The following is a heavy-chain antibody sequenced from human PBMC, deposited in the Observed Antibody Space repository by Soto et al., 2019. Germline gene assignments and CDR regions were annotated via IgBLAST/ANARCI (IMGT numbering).Heavy chain of an antibody. J-gene: IGHJ6*03. D-gene: IGHD3-3*01. V-gene: IGHV1-69*02. CDR3: ARRTIFGYVDRGYYYTDV. Sequence: ASVKVSCKASGGTFSSYTISWVRQAPGQGLEWMGRIIPILGIANYAQKFQGRVTITADKSTSTAYMELSSLRSEDTAVYYCARRTIFGYVDRGYYYTDVWGKGTTVTVSS. CDR1: GGTFSSYT. CDR2: IIPILGIA.